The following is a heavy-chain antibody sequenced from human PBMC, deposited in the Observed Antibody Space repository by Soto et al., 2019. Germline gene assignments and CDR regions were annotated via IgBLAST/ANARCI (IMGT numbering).Heavy chain of an antibody. CDR2: INHSGST. V-gene: IGHV4-34*01. J-gene: IGHJ6*02. Sequence: SETLSLTCAVYGGSFSGYYWSWIRQPPGKGLEWIGEINHSGSTNYNPSLKSRVTISVDTSKNQFSLKLSSVTAADTAVYYCARGKPTISYYYYGMDVWGQGTTVTVSS. CDR3: ARGKPTISYYYYGMDV. D-gene: IGHD1-26*01. CDR1: GGSFSGYY.